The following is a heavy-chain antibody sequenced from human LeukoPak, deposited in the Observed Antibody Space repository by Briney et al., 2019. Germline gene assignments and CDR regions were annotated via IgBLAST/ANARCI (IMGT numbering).Heavy chain of an antibody. Sequence: GGSLRLSCSASGFTFSNYAMHWVRQAPGKGLEYVSATNTNGGSTYYADSVKGRFTISRDNSKNTLYLQMSSLRADDTAVYFCVKVKKGRWLNNDAFDIWGQGTVVTVSS. CDR3: VKVKKGRWLNNDAFDI. CDR2: TNTNGGST. J-gene: IGHJ3*02. CDR1: GFTFSNYA. V-gene: IGHV3-64D*06. D-gene: IGHD1/OR15-1a*01.